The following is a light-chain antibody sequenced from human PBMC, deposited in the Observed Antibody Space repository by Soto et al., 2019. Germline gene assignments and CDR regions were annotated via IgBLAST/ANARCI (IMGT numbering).Light chain of an antibody. CDR2: GAS. V-gene: IGKV3-15*01. CDR3: QQYNNWPPTWT. Sequence: EIVMTQSPATLSVSPGERATLSCRASQSVNSNLAWYQQKPGQAPRLLIYGASTRATGIPARFSGSGSGTEFTLTISSLQSEDFAVYYCQQYNNWPPTWTFGQATKVEIK. J-gene: IGKJ1*01. CDR1: QSVNSN.